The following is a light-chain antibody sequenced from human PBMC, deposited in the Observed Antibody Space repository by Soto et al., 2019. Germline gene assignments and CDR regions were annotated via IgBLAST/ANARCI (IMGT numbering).Light chain of an antibody. CDR2: DNS. CDR3: QSYDSSLSAPYV. CDR1: SSNIGAGYD. J-gene: IGLJ1*01. Sequence: QSVLTQPPSGSGAPGQRVTISCTGSSSNIGAGYDVHWYQHLPGTAPKLLIYDNSNRPSGVPDRFSGSKSGTSASLTITGLQAEDEADYYCQSYDSSLSAPYVFGTGTKVTVL. V-gene: IGLV1-40*01.